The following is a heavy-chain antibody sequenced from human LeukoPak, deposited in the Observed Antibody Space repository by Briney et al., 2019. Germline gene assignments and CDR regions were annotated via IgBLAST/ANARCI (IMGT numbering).Heavy chain of an antibody. J-gene: IGHJ4*02. CDR1: GYTFTGYY. Sequence: GASVKVSCKASGYTFTGYYMHWVRQAPGQGLEWMGWINPNSGGTNYAQKLQGRVTMTTDTSTSTAYMELRSLRSDDTAVYYCARVEGLLWFGDEYYFDYWGQGTLVTVSS. V-gene: IGHV1-2*02. CDR2: INPNSGGT. CDR3: ARVEGLLWFGDEYYFDY. D-gene: IGHD3-10*01.